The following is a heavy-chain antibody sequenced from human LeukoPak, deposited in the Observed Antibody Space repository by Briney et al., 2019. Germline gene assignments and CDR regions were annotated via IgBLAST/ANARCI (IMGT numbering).Heavy chain of an antibody. J-gene: IGHJ3*02. Sequence: PGGSLRLSCAASGFTFSSYAMSWVRQAPGKGLEWVSSISSSSSYIYYADSVKGRFTISRDNAKNSLYLQMNSLRAEDTAVYYCASDIVVVVAARSPHAFDIWGQGTMVTVSS. CDR1: GFTFSSYA. CDR3: ASDIVVVVAARSPHAFDI. V-gene: IGHV3-21*01. CDR2: ISSSSSYI. D-gene: IGHD2-15*01.